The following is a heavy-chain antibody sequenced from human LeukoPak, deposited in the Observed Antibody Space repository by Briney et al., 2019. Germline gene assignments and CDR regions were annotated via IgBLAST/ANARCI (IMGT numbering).Heavy chain of an antibody. CDR1: GFTFTTHW. D-gene: IGHD4-23*01. J-gene: IGHJ4*02. CDR2: IYPGDSDT. V-gene: IGHV5-51*01. CDR3: ARSDYGGNSFDY. Sequence: GESLKISCQGSGFTFTTHWIGWVRQMPGKGLEWMGIIYPGDSDTKYSPSFQGQVSISADRSIGTASLQWTSLKASDTAMYYCARSDYGGNSFDYWGQGTLVTVSS.